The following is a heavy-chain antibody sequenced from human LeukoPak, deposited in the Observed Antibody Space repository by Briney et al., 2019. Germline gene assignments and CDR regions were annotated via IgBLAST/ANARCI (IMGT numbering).Heavy chain of an antibody. CDR1: GCTFSSND. J-gene: IGHJ4*02. Sequence: GGSLRLSCAASGCTFSSNDMSWVRQAPGEGLEWVSSISTTGDRTYYADSVKGRFTISRDNAKNTLYLQMNSLRAEDTAVYFCAQHRNCWGQGSLVTVSS. V-gene: IGHV3-23*01. CDR3: AQHRNC. D-gene: IGHD1-7*01. CDR2: ISTTGDRT.